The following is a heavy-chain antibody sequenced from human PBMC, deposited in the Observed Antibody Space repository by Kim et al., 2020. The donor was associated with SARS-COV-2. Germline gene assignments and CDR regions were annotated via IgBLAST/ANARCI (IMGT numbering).Heavy chain of an antibody. D-gene: IGHD2-21*01. CDR1: GASMSRYY. J-gene: IGHJ1*01. V-gene: IGHV4-59*08. CDR2: MSSGGSV. Sequence: SETLSLTCNVSGASMSRYYWTWIRQPPGKGLEWIGYMSSGGSVKYNLSLKSRVTISRDTSKNQLTLNLTSVTAADTAIYYWAKRGHIGGGGHLNTGGQAT. CDR3: AKRGHIGGGGHLNT.